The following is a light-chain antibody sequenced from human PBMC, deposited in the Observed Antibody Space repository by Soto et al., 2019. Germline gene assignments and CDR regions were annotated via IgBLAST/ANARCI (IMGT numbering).Light chain of an antibody. Sequence: QSALTQPASVSGSPGQSITISCTGSSSDIGDYNYVSWCQQHPGKAPKLIIYDVSNRPSGVSNRFSGSKSGNTASLTISGLQADDEADYYCSSYTSSNALYVFGTGTKLTVL. J-gene: IGLJ1*01. CDR3: SSYTSSNALYV. V-gene: IGLV2-14*03. CDR1: SSDIGDYNY. CDR2: DVS.